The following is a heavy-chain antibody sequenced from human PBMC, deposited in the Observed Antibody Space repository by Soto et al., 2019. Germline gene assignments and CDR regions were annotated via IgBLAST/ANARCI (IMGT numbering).Heavy chain of an antibody. Sequence: ASETLSLTCTVSGDSVTSGDYYWSWIRQPPGKGLEWIGYIYYSGNANYSPSLKSRVAISLDTSHNQFSLKLSSVTAADTAVYFCPRITVATSMTYWFDPWGQLTLVTFSS. CDR1: GDSVTSGDYY. D-gene: IGHD5-18*01. V-gene: IGHV4-61*08. J-gene: IGHJ5*01. CDR3: PRITVATSMTYWFDP. CDR2: IYYSGNA.